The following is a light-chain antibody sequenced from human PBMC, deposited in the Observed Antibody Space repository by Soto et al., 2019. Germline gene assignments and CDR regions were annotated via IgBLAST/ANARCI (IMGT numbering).Light chain of an antibody. CDR3: QQLNSYPLT. CDR2: GAS. Sequence: IQLTHPPSSLSASVGDIVTITCRASQDITSYLACYQQKPGKAPNLLIYGASTLQSGVPSRFSGSGSGTDFTPTISSLQPEDFATYYCQQLNSYPLTFGGGTKVDIK. CDR1: QDITSY. J-gene: IGKJ4*01. V-gene: IGKV1-9*01.